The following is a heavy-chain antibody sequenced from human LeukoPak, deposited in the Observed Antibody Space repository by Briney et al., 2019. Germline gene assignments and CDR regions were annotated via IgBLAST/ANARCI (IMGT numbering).Heavy chain of an antibody. CDR2: ISYDGSNK. Sequence: GGSLRLSCAASGFTFSSYGMHWVRQAPGKVLEWVAVISYDGSNKYYADSVKGRFAISRDNSENTLYLQMNSLRAEDTAVYYCAKAVSTGGWAYFDYWGQGTLVTVSS. V-gene: IGHV3-30*18. CDR1: GFTFSSYG. J-gene: IGHJ4*02. D-gene: IGHD6-19*01. CDR3: AKAVSTGGWAYFDY.